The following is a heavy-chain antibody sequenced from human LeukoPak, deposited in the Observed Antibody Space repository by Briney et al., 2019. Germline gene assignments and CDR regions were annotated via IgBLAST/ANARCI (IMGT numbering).Heavy chain of an antibody. CDR1: GFTFSRYW. D-gene: IGHD4-17*01. CDR3: AKDRISTVTTLTLSYNWFDP. V-gene: IGHV3-15*01. J-gene: IGHJ5*02. CDR2: IKSKTDGGTT. Sequence: SGGSLRLSCAASGFTFSRYWMSWVRQAPGKGLEWVGRIKSKTDGGTTDYAAPVKGRFTISRDDSKNTLYLQMNSLKTEDTAVYYCAKDRISTVTTLTLSYNWFDPWGQGTLVTVSS.